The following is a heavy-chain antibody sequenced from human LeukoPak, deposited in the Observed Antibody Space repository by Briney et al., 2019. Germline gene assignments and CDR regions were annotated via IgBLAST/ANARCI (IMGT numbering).Heavy chain of an antibody. CDR1: GYTFTGYY. D-gene: IGHD3-9*01. CDR3: ARSPSCYDILTVYYRGDFDY. V-gene: IGHV1-2*06. Sequence: ASVKVSCKASGYTFTGYYMHWVRQAPGQGLEWMGRINPNSGGTNYAQKFQGRVTMTRDTSISTAYMELSRLRSDDTAVYYCARSPSCYDILTVYYRGDFDYWGQGTLVTVSS. CDR2: INPNSGGT. J-gene: IGHJ4*02.